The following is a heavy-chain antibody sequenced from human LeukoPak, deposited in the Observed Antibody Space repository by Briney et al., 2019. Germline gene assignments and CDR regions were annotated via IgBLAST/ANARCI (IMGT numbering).Heavy chain of an antibody. CDR1: GESFSGYY. V-gene: IGHV4-34*01. CDR2: INHRGST. CDR3: ARGVTRTYYFDTSAYASADY. D-gene: IGHD3-22*01. J-gene: IGHJ4*02. Sequence: SETLSLTCAVYGESFSGYYWSWIRKPPGQGLEWIGEINHRGSTNYNPSLKSRVTFSVDTSKTQFSLTLSSVTAADTAVYFCARGVTRTYYFDTSAYASADYWGQGTLVTVSS.